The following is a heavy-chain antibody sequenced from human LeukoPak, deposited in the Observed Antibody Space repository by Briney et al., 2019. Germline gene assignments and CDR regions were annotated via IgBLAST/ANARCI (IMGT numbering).Heavy chain of an antibody. V-gene: IGHV1-8*03. CDR1: GYTFSSYD. J-gene: IGHJ3*02. D-gene: IGHD1-26*01. CDR3: ARGYSGYQDAFHI. CDR2: MNPNSGDR. Sequence: ASVKVSCKASGYTFSSYDINWVRQATGQGLEWMGWMNPNSGDRGYAQKFQGRVTITRNTSISTAYMELSSLRSEDTAVYYCARGYSGYQDAFHIWGQGTMVTVSS.